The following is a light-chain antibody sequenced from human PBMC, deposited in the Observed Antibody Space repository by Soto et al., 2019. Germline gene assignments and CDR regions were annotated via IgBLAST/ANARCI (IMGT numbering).Light chain of an antibody. CDR2: EVS. CDR1: SRDVGGYNY. J-gene: IGLJ2*01. V-gene: IGLV2-14*01. Sequence: QSVLTQPASVSGSPGQSITISCTGTSRDVGGYNYVSWHQQHPGKAPKVIITEVSNRPSGVSNRFSGSKSCNTASLTISGLQAEDEADYYFSSYVNYYPFVIFGGGTKVTVL. CDR3: SSYVNYYPFVI.